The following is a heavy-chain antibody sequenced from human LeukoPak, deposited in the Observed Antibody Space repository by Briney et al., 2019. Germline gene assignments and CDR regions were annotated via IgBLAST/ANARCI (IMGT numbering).Heavy chain of an antibody. V-gene: IGHV4-31*03. D-gene: IGHD2-15*01. CDR2: IYYSGST. CDR3: ARDSSTDCSGGSCYQNYYYYYGMDV. CDR1: GGSISSGGYY. J-gene: IGHJ6*02. Sequence: PSQTLSLTCTVSGGSISSGGYYWSWIRQHPGKGLEWIGYIYYSGSTYYNPSLKSRVTISVDTYKNQFSLKLSSVTAADTAVYYCARDSSTDCSGGSCYQNYYYYYGMDVWGQGTTVTVSS.